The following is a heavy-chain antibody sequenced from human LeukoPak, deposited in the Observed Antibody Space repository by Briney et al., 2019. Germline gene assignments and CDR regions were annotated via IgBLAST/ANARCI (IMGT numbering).Heavy chain of an antibody. D-gene: IGHD3-22*01. CDR1: RYTFTGYY. CDR2: INPNSGGT. Sequence: GSLKVSCKASRYTFTGYYMHWVRQAPGQGLEWMGWINPNSGGTNYAQKFQGRVTMTRDTSISTAYMELSRLRSDDTAVYYCARGKYYYDSTGYLDYWGQGTLVSVST. CDR3: ARGKYYYDSTGYLDY. V-gene: IGHV1-2*02. J-gene: IGHJ4*02.